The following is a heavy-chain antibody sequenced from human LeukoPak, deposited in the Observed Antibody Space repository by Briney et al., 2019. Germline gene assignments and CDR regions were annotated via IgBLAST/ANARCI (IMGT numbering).Heavy chain of an antibody. CDR3: ARERAFGVGRGLIANAFDI. V-gene: IGHV4-59*01. J-gene: IGHJ3*02. CDR2: VYYTGSA. D-gene: IGHD3-10*01. Sequence: PSETLSLTCTVSGDSIRSYYWSWIRQPPGKGLEWIGLVYYTGSANYNPSLKSRVTMSVDTSKNQFSLNVISVTAADTAVYYCARERAFGVGRGLIANAFDIWGQGTTVTVSS. CDR1: GDSIRSYY.